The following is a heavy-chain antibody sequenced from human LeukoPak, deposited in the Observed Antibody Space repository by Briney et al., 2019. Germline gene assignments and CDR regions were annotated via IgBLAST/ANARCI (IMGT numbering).Heavy chain of an antibody. CDR2: IYHSGST. J-gene: IGHJ5*02. V-gene: IGHV4-38-2*02. CDR3: ARGGVRVVRGVPPINWFDP. Sequence: PSETLSLTCTVSGYSISSGYYWGWIRQPPGKGLEWIGSIYHSGSTYYNPSLKSRVTISVDTSKNQFSLKLSSVTAADTAVYYCARGGVRVVRGVPPINWFDPWGQGTLVTVSS. CDR1: GYSISSGYY. D-gene: IGHD3-10*01.